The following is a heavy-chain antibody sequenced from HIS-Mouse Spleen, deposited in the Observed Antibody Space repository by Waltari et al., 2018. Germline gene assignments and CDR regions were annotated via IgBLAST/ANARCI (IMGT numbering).Heavy chain of an antibody. J-gene: IGHJ3*02. Sequence: QVQLVQSGAEVKKPGASVKVSCKASEYTFTVYYLHWVRQAPGQGLEWMGWINPNSGGINYAQKFQGRVTMTRDKSISTAYMELSRLRSDDTAVYYCARDPGRAFDIWGQGTMVTVSS. CDR3: ARDPGRAFDI. CDR2: INPNSGGI. V-gene: IGHV1-2*02. D-gene: IGHD3-10*01. CDR1: EYTFTVYY.